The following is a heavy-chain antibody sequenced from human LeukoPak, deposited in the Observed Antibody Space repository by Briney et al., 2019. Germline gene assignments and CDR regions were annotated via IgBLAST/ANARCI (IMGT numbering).Heavy chain of an antibody. CDR2: MNPNSGNT. CDR1: GYTFISYD. CDR3: ARGRVVLWFGELLAPNPPTAPTDY. J-gene: IGHJ4*02. D-gene: IGHD3-10*01. V-gene: IGHV1-8*01. Sequence: ASVKDSCKASGYTFISYDINWVRQATGQGLEWMGWMNPNSGNTDYAQKFQGRVTMTRKTSISTAYMELSSLRSEDTAVYYCARGRVVLWFGELLAPNPPTAPTDYWGQGTLVTVSS.